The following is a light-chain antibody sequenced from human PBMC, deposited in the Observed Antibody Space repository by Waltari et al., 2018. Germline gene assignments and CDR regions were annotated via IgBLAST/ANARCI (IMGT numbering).Light chain of an antibody. CDR1: QSIRSN. CDR2: GAS. J-gene: IGKJ1*01. V-gene: IGKV3-15*01. Sequence: EIVMTQSRATLSVFPGERATLSCRASQSIRSNLAWYQHQPGQAPRLLIYGASTRATGIPARFSGSVSGTDFTLTISSLQSEDFAVYFCQQYDNWLGTFGQGTKVEIK. CDR3: QQYDNWLGT.